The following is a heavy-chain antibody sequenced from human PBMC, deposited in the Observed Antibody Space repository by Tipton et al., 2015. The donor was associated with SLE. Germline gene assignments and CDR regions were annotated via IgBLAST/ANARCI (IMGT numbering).Heavy chain of an antibody. CDR2: IYTSGST. J-gene: IGHJ4*02. CDR1: GGSISSYY. D-gene: IGHD3-10*01. Sequence: LRLSCTVSGGSISSYYWGWIRQPPGKGLEWIGRIYTSGSTNYNPSLKSRVTMSVDTSKNQFSLKLSSVTAADTAVYYCARDYGSVVQGVIRYFDYWGQGTLVTVAS. CDR3: ARDYGSVVQGVIRYFDY. V-gene: IGHV4-4*07.